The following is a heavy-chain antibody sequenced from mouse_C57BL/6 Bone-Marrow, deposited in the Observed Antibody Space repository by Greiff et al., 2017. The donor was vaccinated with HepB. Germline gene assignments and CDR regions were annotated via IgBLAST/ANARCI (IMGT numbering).Heavy chain of an antibody. J-gene: IGHJ1*03. V-gene: IGHV1-54*01. CDR1: GYAFTNYL. CDR2: INPGSGGT. Sequence: QVQLQQSGAELVRPGTSVKVSCKASGYAFTNYLIEWVKQRPGQGLEWIGVINPGSGGTNYNEKFKGKATLTADKSSSTAYMQLSSLTSEDSAVYFCARPGSSPWYFDVWGTGTTVTVSS. D-gene: IGHD1-1*01. CDR3: ARPGSSPWYFDV.